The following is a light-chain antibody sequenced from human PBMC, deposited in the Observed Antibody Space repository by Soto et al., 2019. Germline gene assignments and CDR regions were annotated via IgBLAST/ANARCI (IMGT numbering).Light chain of an antibody. CDR3: QRYNNWPLT. J-gene: IGKJ4*01. CDR1: QGIGST. Sequence: EIVLTQSPAALSVSPGERVTLSCRASQGIGSTLAWYPQKPGQTPRLLIYDSSTRAIGIPTRFSGSRSGTEFTLTINGLQSEDFAVYYCQRYNNWPLTCGGGTKVDIK. CDR2: DSS. V-gene: IGKV3-15*01.